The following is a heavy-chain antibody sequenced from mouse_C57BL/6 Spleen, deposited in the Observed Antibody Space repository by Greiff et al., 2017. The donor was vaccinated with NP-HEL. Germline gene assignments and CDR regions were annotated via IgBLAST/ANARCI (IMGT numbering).Heavy chain of an antibody. CDR1: GYAFSSSW. CDR3: ARWQLEGFAY. CDR2: IYPGDGDT. Sequence: QVQLQQSGPELVKPGASVKISCKASGYAFSSSWMNWVKQRPGKGLEWIGRIYPGDGDTNYNGKFKGKATLTADKSSSTAYMQLSSLTSEDSAVCFCARWQLEGFAYWGQGTLVTVSA. J-gene: IGHJ3*01. V-gene: IGHV1-82*01.